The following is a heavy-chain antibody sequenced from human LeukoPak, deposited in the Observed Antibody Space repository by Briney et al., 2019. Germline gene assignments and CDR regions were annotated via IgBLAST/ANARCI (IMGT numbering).Heavy chain of an antibody. CDR1: GGSISSYY. J-gene: IGHJ3*02. Sequence: SETLSLTCTVSGGSISSYYWSWIRQPPGQGLEWIGYIFYSGNTNYNPSLKSRVTMSVDTSNKQFSLRLSSVTAADTALYYCGRLSTRFCSGGTCYTNGAVDIWGQGTRVTVSS. D-gene: IGHD2-15*01. V-gene: IGHV4-59*08. CDR2: IFYSGNT. CDR3: GRLSTRFCSGGTCYTNGAVDI.